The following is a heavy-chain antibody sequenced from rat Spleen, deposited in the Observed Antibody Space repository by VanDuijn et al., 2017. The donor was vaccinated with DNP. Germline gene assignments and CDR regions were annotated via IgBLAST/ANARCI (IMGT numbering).Heavy chain of an antibody. V-gene: IGHV5-20*01. J-gene: IGHJ2*01. Sequence: EVQLVESGGGLVQPGGSLKLSCAASGFSFSDSYMAWVRQAPTKGLEWVASVRYDGDKIYYRDSVKGRVTISRDNAKSSLSLQMDSLRSEDTATYYCSTGGTEFNHWGQGVMVTVSS. CDR2: VRYDGDKI. CDR1: GFSFSDSY. D-gene: IGHD1-11*01. CDR3: STGGTEFNH.